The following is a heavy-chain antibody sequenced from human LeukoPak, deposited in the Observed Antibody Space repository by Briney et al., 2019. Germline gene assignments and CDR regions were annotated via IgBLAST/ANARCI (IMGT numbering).Heavy chain of an antibody. D-gene: IGHD2-2*01. CDR2: ISVYNGHT. J-gene: IGHJ4*02. V-gene: IGHV1-18*01. CDR3: ARVGPAGISLFDY. CDR1: GYTFISYS. Sequence: ASVKVSCKASGYTFISYSISWVRQAPGQGLEWVGWISVYNGHTNYAQKLQGRVTMTTDTSTSTAYMELKTLRSDDTAVYYCARVGPAGISLFDYWGQGTLVTVSS.